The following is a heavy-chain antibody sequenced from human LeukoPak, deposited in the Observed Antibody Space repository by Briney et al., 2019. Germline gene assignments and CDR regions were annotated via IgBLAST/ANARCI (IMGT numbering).Heavy chain of an antibody. V-gene: IGHV3-23*01. D-gene: IGHD4-17*01. J-gene: IGHJ4*02. CDR2: ISGSGGST. Sequence: GGSLRLSCAASGFTFSSYAMSWVRQAPGKWLEWVSAISGSGGSTYYADSVKGRFTISRDNSKNTLYLQMNSLRAEDTAVYYCAKVVGGYGESRPFDYWGQGTLVTVSS. CDR1: GFTFSSYA. CDR3: AKVVGGYGESRPFDY.